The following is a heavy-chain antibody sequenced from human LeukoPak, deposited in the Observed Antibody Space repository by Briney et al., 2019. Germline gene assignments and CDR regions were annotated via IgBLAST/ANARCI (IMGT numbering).Heavy chain of an antibody. Sequence: ASVKVSCKASGYTFTGYYMHWVRQAPGQGLEWMGWINPNSGGTNYAQKFQGRVTMTRDTSISTAYMELSRLRSDDTAVYYCAKSPIVPASWVRPGFDYWGQGTLVIVSS. D-gene: IGHD2-2*01. CDR1: GYTFTGYY. CDR2: INPNSGGT. V-gene: IGHV1-2*02. CDR3: AKSPIVPASWVRPGFDY. J-gene: IGHJ4*02.